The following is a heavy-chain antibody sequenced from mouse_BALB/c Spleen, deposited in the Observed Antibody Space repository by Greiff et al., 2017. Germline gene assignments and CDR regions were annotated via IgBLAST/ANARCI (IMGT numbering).Heavy chain of an antibody. V-gene: IGHV2-6-5*01. D-gene: IGHD4-1*01. Sequence: VHLVESGPGLVAPSQSLSITCTVSGFSLTDYGVSWIRQPLGKGLEWLGVIWGGGSTYYNSALKSRLSISKDNSKSQVFLKMNSLQTDDTAMYYCAKHSELGPAWFAYWGQGTLVTVSA. CDR2: IWGGGST. CDR3: AKHSELGPAWFAY. J-gene: IGHJ3*01. CDR1: GFSLTDYG.